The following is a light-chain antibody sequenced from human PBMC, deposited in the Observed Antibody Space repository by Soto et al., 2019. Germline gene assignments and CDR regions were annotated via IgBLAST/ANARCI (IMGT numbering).Light chain of an antibody. CDR3: QHYDTSPPLT. J-gene: IGKJ4*01. CDR1: QSVRTNF. Sequence: EIVLTQSPGTLSLSPGDRATLSCRASQSVRTNFLAWYQQKPGQAPRLLIYGASSRAIDIPDRFSGSGSGTYFTLTISRLEAEVFAVYYCQHYDTSPPLTFGGGTKVEIK. CDR2: GAS. V-gene: IGKV3-20*01.